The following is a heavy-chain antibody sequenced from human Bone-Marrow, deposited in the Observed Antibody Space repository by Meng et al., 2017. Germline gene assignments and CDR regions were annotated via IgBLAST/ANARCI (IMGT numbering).Heavy chain of an antibody. V-gene: IGHV3-23*01. J-gene: IGHJ4*02. CDR2: LSGGGFTT. CDR3: AKVFQGIAAAGITDPLGFDY. D-gene: IGHD6-13*01. CDR1: GFSFSSYA. Sequence: GESLKISCAASGFSFSSYAMSWVRHAPGKGLEWVSALSGGGFTTYYADSVKGRFAISRHNSKNTLYLQMNSLRAEDTAVYYCAKVFQGIAAAGITDPLGFDYWGQGTLVTVSS.